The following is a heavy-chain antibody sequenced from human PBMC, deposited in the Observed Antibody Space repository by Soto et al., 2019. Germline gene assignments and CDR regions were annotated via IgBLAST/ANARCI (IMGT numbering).Heavy chain of an antibody. V-gene: IGHV4-34*01. J-gene: IGHJ6*02. CDR2: INHSGST. D-gene: IGHD2-2*01. Sequence: SDTLSLTCAVYGGSFSGYCWSWIRQPPGKGLEWIGEINHSGSTNYNPSLKSRVTISVDTSKNQFSLKLSSVTAADTAVYYCARGRAGYCSSTSCYPSGRYYYYYGMDVWGQGTTVT. CDR3: ARGRAGYCSSTSCYPSGRYYYYYGMDV. CDR1: GGSFSGYC.